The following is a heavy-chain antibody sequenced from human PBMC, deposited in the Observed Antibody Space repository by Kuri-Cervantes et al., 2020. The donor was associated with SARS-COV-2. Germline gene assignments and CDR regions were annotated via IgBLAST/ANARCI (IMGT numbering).Heavy chain of an antibody. V-gene: IGHV4-59*02. D-gene: IGHD1-1*01. CDR2: IYYSGST. CDR1: CSSVSSHY. CDR3: AREVWNDARFDY. Sequence: ESLKISCTVSCSSVSSHYWSWIRQPRGKGLEWIGYIYYSGSTNYNPSLKSRVTISVDTSTNQFYLKLSSVSAADTAVYYCAREVWNDARFDYWGQGTLVTVSS. J-gene: IGHJ4*02.